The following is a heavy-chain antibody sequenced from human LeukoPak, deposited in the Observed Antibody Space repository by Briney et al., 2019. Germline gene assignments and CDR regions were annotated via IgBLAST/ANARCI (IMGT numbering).Heavy chain of an antibody. Sequence: PSETLSLTCTVSGGSISIGGYYWSWIRQHPGKGLEWIGYIYYSGSTNYNPSLKGRVTISVDTSKNQFSLKLSSVTAADTAVYYCARGQTGTLDYWGQGTLVTVSS. V-gene: IGHV4-61*08. D-gene: IGHD1-7*01. CDR2: IYYSGST. CDR3: ARGQTGTLDY. CDR1: GGSISIGGYY. J-gene: IGHJ4*02.